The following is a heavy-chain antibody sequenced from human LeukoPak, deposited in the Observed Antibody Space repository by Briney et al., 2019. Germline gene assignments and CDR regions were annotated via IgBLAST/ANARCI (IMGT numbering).Heavy chain of an antibody. J-gene: IGHJ3*02. CDR2: IYYSGST. V-gene: IGHV4-59*01. CDR1: GGSISSYY. CDR3: ARDRGSSRWVPDAFDI. D-gene: IGHD1-26*01. Sequence: SETLSLTCTVSGGSISSYYWSWIRQPPGKGLEWIGYIYYSGSTNYNPSLKSRVTISVDTSKNQFSLKLSSVTAADTAVYYCARDRGSSRWVPDAFDIWGQGTMVTVSS.